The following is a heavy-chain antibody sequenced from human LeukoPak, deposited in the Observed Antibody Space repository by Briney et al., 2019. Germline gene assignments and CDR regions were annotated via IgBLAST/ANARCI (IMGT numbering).Heavy chain of an antibody. J-gene: IGHJ4*02. D-gene: IGHD2-21*01. CDR3: AREVDCGGDCSDY. Sequence: GGSLRLSCAASGFTFSSYSMNWVRQAPGKGLEWVSSISSSSSYIYYADSVKGRFTIPRDNAKNSLYLQMNSLRAEDTAVYYCAREVDCGGDCSDYWGQGTLVTVSS. V-gene: IGHV3-21*01. CDR1: GFTFSSYS. CDR2: ISSSSSYI.